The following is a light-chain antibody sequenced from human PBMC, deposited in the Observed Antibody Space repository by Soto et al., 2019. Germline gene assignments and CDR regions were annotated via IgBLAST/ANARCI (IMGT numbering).Light chain of an antibody. CDR1: QSISSY. CDR3: QQRDSTPQT. CDR2: AAA. J-gene: IGKJ1*01. Sequence: DIQMTQTPSSLSASVGDRATITCRASQSISSYLNWYQQKPGKAPKLLIYAAASLQSGVPSRFSGNGSGTDFTLTNSSLQPEDFATYYCQQRDSTPQTVDQGTKVELK. V-gene: IGKV1-39*01.